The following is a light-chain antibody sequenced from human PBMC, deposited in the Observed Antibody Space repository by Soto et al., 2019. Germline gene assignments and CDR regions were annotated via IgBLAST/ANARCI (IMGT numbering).Light chain of an antibody. CDR1: QDIRTS. V-gene: IGKV1-33*01. J-gene: IGKJ3*01. CDR2: GAS. CDR3: QQYDNLPPFT. Sequence: DIQMTQSPSSLSASVGARVSIACQASQDIRTSLSWFQQKPGRAPKLLIYGASKLETGVPSRFRGSGSGTDFTFTISSLQHEDIATYYCQQYDNLPPFTFGPGTKVDIK.